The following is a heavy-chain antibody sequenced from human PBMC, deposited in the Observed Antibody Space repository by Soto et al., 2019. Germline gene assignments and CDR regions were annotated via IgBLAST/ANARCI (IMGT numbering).Heavy chain of an antibody. V-gene: IGHV1-69*01. Sequence: QVQLVQSGAEVKKPGSSVKVSCKASGGTFSSYAISWVRQAPGQGLEWMGGIIPISGTANYAQKLQGRVTITEEEYKRTAYMEMRSMRSEETAVYYCARSQGTSTRLALYYYYYYGMDVWGQGPTVTVSS. CDR3: ARSQGTSTRLALYYYYYYGMDV. D-gene: IGHD2-2*01. J-gene: IGHJ6*02. CDR2: IIPISGTA. CDR1: GGTFSSYA.